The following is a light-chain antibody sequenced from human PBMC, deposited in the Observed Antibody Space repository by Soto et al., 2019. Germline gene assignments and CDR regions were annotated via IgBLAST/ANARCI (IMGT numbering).Light chain of an antibody. Sequence: EIVLTQSPATLSLSPGERATLSCRASQSVGSKLAWYQQRPGRAPRLLIYGASTRATAIPARFGGSGSGTEFTLTISSLQSEDFAVYYCRQYNNWPLFTFGPGTRVDIK. J-gene: IGKJ3*01. CDR2: GAS. V-gene: IGKV3-15*01. CDR1: QSVGSK. CDR3: RQYNNWPLFT.